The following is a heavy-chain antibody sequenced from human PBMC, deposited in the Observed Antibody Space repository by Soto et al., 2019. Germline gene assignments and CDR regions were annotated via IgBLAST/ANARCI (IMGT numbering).Heavy chain of an antibody. CDR3: XXXXXXXXXXDY. Sequence: EVQLLESGGGLVQPGGSLRLSCEASGFTFSSYAMSWVRQAPGKGLEWVSAISGSGGSTYYADSVKGRFTISRDNSKXXLYLXXNSLXXXXXXXXXXXXXXXXXXXXDYXGQGTLVTVSS. J-gene: IGHJ4*02. CDR2: ISGSGGST. CDR1: GFTFSSYA. V-gene: IGHV3-23*01.